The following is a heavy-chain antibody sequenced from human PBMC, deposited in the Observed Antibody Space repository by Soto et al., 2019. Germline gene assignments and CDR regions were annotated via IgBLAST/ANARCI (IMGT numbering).Heavy chain of an antibody. Sequence: GTRRLSCAAAGLTLRSYSMNRVCQAPGEGLEWVSYISDGGRSISYADSGKGRFTISRDNAMNSLFLKMNSLRDGDTAVYFCESDSFGADSRSSGVGHLSSAYYYYHYGMDGWGQGTTVTVSS. CDR2: ISDGGRSI. V-gene: IGHV3-48*02. J-gene: IGHJ6*02. CDR3: ESDSFGADSRSSGVGHLSSAYYYYHYGMDG. D-gene: IGHD6-6*01. CDR1: GLTLRSYS.